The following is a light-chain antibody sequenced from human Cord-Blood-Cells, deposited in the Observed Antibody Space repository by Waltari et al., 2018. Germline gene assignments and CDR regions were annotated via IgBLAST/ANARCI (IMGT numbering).Light chain of an antibody. CDR3: SSYAGSNNLV. CDR1: SSDVGGSNY. J-gene: IGLJ3*02. V-gene: IGLV2-8*01. CDR2: EVS. Sequence: QSALTPPPSASGSPGQSVTISWTGTSSDVGGSNYVPWYQQHPGKAPKLMIYEVSKRPSGVPDRFSGSKSGNTASLTVSGLQAEDEADYYCSSYAGSNNLVFGGGTKLTVL.